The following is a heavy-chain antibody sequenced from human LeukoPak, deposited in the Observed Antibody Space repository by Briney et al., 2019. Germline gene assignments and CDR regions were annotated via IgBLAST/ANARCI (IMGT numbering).Heavy chain of an antibody. V-gene: IGHV4-30-2*01. J-gene: IGHJ4*02. CDR3: AREPHYYDSSGPFDY. CDR2: VDHSGST. Sequence: SETLSLTCSVSGGAINSGANYWNWIRQPPGKGLEWIGSVDHSGSTYYKSSLKSRVTISVDKSKNQFSLKLSSVTAADTAVYYGAREPHYYDSSGPFDYWGQGTLVTVSS. D-gene: IGHD3-22*01. CDR1: GGAINSGANY.